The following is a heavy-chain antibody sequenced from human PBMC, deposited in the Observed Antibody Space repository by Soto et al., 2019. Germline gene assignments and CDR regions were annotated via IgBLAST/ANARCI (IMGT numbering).Heavy chain of an antibody. CDR1: GGSVSRGGYY. J-gene: IGHJ4*02. V-gene: IGHV4-31*03. Sequence: QVQLQESGPGLVKPSQTLSLTCTVSGGSVSRGGYYWSWIRHYPGKGLEWIGYIRYDGRTYYDLSRKSRITMSVDTSKNEFALNLSFVTAADTAVYHCARHSHLGDLSLGYWGQGILVSVSS. CDR3: ARHSHLGDLSLGY. D-gene: IGHD3-16*02. CDR2: IRYDGRT.